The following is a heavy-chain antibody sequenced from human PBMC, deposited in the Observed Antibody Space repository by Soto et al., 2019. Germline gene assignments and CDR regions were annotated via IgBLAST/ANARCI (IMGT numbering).Heavy chain of an antibody. Sequence: PGGSLRLSCAASGFTFSSYAMSWVRQAPGKGLEWVSAISGSGGSTYYADSVKGRFTISRDNSKNTLYLQMNSLRAEDTAVYYCANHLLMVYAIRGISYSFDYWGQGTLVTVSS. CDR2: ISGSGGST. D-gene: IGHD2-8*01. V-gene: IGHV3-23*01. J-gene: IGHJ4*02. CDR1: GFTFSSYA. CDR3: ANHLLMVYAIRGISYSFDY.